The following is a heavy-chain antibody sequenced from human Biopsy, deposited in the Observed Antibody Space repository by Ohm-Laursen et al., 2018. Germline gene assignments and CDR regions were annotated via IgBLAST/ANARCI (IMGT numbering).Heavy chain of an antibody. Sequence: SLRLSCSASGFTFSSHGMHWVRQAPGKGLEWVSSISSSSNFIYYGDSVKGRFTISRDNAKNSLYLQMNSLRAEDTAVYYCARVLLPAAAVHYGMDVWGQGTTVTVSS. D-gene: IGHD2-2*01. V-gene: IGHV3-21*01. CDR1: GFTFSSHG. CDR2: ISSSSNFI. J-gene: IGHJ6*02. CDR3: ARVLLPAAAVHYGMDV.